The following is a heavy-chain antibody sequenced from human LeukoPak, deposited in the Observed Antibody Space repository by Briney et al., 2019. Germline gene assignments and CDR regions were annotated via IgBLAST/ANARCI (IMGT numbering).Heavy chain of an antibody. CDR2: INSSGGST. D-gene: IGHD4-17*01. Sequence: ATVKVSCKASGYTFTSYYMHWVRQAPGQGLEWMGIINSSGGSTSYAQKFQGRVTMTRDTSTSTVYMELSSLRSEDTAVYYCARDGWDGDYQRQCNWFDPWGQGTLVTVSS. CDR3: ARDGWDGDYQRQCNWFDP. CDR1: GYTFTSYY. V-gene: IGHV1-46*01. J-gene: IGHJ5*02.